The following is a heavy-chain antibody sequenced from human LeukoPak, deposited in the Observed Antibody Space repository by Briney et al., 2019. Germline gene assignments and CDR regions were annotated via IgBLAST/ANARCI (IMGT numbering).Heavy chain of an antibody. CDR3: AQANPAARGVNFDF. CDR1: GFTFSHNY. V-gene: IGHV3-11*03. Sequence: GGSLRLSCAASGFTFSHNYMGWIRQAPGKGLEWLSYISSSSTSTEYADSVKGRFTISRDTSKNTLYLQMSSLSTEDTAVYYCAQANPAARGVNFDFWGQGTLVTVSS. D-gene: IGHD3-10*01. CDR2: ISSSSTST. J-gene: IGHJ4*02.